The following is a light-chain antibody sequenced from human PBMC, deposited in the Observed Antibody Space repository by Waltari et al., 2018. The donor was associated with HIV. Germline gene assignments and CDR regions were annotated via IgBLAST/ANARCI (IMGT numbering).Light chain of an antibody. CDR1: DIGSQS. Sequence: SYVLTQPPSLSVAPVQMARTTSEGDDIGSQSVHWYEQRPGQAPALVVNDDSDRPSGLPDVSSGSNSGNTGTLTISRVEAGDEADYCCQVWHSNSDHAVFGGGTKLTVL. V-gene: IGLV3-21*02. CDR3: QVWHSNSDHAV. J-gene: IGLJ2*01. CDR2: DDS.